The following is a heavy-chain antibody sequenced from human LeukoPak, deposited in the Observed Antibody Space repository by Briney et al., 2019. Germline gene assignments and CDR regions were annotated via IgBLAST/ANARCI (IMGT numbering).Heavy chain of an antibody. V-gene: IGHV3-66*01. Sequence: TGGSLRLSCAASGFTVSGIYTNWVRQAPGKGLEWVSVIYSGGTTYYADSVKGRFTISRDNLKNTLYLQLNSLRVEDTAVYYCARGAIGAAGRLDYWGQGTLVTVSS. CDR2: IYSGGTT. D-gene: IGHD6-13*01. CDR1: GFTVSGIY. CDR3: ARGAIGAAGRLDY. J-gene: IGHJ4*02.